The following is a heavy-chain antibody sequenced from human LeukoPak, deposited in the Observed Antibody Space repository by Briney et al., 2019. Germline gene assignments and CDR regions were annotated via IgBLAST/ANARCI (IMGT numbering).Heavy chain of an antibody. CDR3: AKDQRYCTNGVCYRPFDY. V-gene: IGHV3-23*01. CDR2: ISGSGGST. Sequence: GGSLRRSCAASGFTFSSYAMSWVRQAPGKGLEWFSAISGSGGSTYYADSVKGRFTISRDNSKNTLYLQMNSLRAEDTAVYYCAKDQRYCTNGVCYRPFDYWGQGTLVTVSS. CDR1: GFTFSSYA. D-gene: IGHD2-8*01. J-gene: IGHJ4*02.